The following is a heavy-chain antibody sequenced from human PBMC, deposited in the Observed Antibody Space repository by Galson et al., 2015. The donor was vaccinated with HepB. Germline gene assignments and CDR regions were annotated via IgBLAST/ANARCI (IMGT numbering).Heavy chain of an antibody. J-gene: IGHJ1*01. CDR2: IRSKANNYAT. CDR1: GFIFSGSP. D-gene: IGHD3-22*01. CDR3: TSGLYYFNTSGENFQH. V-gene: IGHV3-73*01. Sequence: SLRLSCAPSGFIFSGSPMHWVRQAAGKGLEWLGRIRSKANNYATAYAASVKGRFTISRDDSMNTAYLQMNSLKTDDTAVYYCTSGLYYFNTSGENFQHWGQGTLVSVSS.